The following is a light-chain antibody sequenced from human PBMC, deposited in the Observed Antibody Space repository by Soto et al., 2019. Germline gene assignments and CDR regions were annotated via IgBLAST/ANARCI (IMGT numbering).Light chain of an antibody. J-gene: IGKJ1*01. CDR3: QHYNYWPPKT. CDR2: GAS. CDR1: QRVLSS. Sequence: EIVMTQSPDTLSVSPGERATLSCRASQRVLSSLAWYPPKPGHAPRLLIYGASTRATGIPARFSGSGSGTDFTLTISSLQSEDFAVYYCQHYNYWPPKTFGQGTKVHIK. V-gene: IGKV3-15*01.